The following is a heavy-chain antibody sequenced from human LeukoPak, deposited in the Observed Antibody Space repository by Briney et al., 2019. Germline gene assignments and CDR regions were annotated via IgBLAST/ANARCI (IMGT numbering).Heavy chain of an antibody. CDR3: ARLAGDSSGWYGYYYYCYMDV. J-gene: IGHJ6*03. D-gene: IGHD6-19*01. CDR1: GGSISSYY. CDR2: IYTSGST. Sequence: SETLSLTCTVSGGSISSYYWSWIRQPPGKGLEWIGYIYTSGSTNYNPSLKSRVTISVDTSKNQFSLKLSSVTAADTAVYYCARLAGDSSGWYGYYYYCYMDVWGKGTTVTVSS. V-gene: IGHV4-4*09.